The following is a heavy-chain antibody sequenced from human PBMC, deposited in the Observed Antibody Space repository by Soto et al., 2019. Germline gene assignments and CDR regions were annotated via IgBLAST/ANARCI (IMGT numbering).Heavy chain of an antibody. CDR3: ARARIVVVPAAIATRYYYYCYGMDV. V-gene: IGHV4-34*01. J-gene: IGHJ6*02. D-gene: IGHD2-2*01. CDR1: GGSFSGYY. Sequence: SETLSLTCAVYGGSFSGYYWSWIRQPPRKGLEGIGEINHSGSTNYNPSLKSRVTISVDTSKNQFSLKPSCVTAADRAVYYCARARIVVVPAAIATRYYYYCYGMDVWGQGTTVTVSS. CDR2: INHSGST.